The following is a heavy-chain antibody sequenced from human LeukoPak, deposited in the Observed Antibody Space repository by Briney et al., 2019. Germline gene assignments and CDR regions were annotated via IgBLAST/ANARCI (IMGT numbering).Heavy chain of an antibody. CDR3: ARVRRATFGYYCYYMDV. Sequence: SVKVSCKASGGTFSSYAISWVRQAPGQGLEWMGGIIPIFGTANYAQKFQGRVTITTDESTSTAYMELSSLRSEDTAVYYCARVRRATFGYYCYYMDVWGKGTTVTVSS. D-gene: IGHD1-26*01. V-gene: IGHV1-69*05. CDR1: GGTFSSYA. CDR2: IIPIFGTA. J-gene: IGHJ6*03.